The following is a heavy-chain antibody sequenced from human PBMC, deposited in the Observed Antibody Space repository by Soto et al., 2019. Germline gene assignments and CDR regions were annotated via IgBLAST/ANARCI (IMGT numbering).Heavy chain of an antibody. Sequence: PSETLSLTCTVSGGSISSGDYYWSWIRQPPGKGLEWIGYIYYSGSTYYNPSVKSRVTISVDTSKNQFSLKLSSVTAADTAVYYCAKDLYSSSSHPGYNWFDPWGQGTLVTVSS. CDR2: IYYSGST. V-gene: IGHV4-30-4*01. CDR3: AKDLYSSSSHPGYNWFDP. CDR1: GGSISSGDYY. J-gene: IGHJ5*02. D-gene: IGHD6-6*01.